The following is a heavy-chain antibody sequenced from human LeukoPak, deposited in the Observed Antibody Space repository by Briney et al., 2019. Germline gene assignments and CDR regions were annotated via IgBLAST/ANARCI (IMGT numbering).Heavy chain of an antibody. D-gene: IGHD6-19*01. V-gene: IGHV3-21*01. J-gene: IGHJ4*02. Sequence: GGSLRLSCAASGFTFSSYNMNWVRQAPGKGLEWVSSITSSSSYIYYADSVKGRFTISRDNAKNSLYLQMNSLRAEDTAVYYCAKDRVAVAGTPYFDYWGQGTLVTVSS. CDR3: AKDRVAVAGTPYFDY. CDR1: GFTFSSYN. CDR2: ITSSSSYI.